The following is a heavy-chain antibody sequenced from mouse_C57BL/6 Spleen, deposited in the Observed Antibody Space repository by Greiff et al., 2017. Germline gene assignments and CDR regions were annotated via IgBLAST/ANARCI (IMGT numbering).Heavy chain of an antibody. D-gene: IGHD2-12*01. CDR2: IYPGDGDT. J-gene: IGHJ4*01. V-gene: IGHV1-80*01. CDR1: GYAFSSYW. Sequence: QVHVKQSGAELVKPGASVKISCKASGYAFSSYWMNWVKQRPGKGLEWIGQIYPGDGDTNYNGKFKGKDTLTADKSSSTAYMQLSSLTSEDSAVYFCAREGAYDVYAMDYWGQGTSVTVSS. CDR3: AREGAYDVYAMDY.